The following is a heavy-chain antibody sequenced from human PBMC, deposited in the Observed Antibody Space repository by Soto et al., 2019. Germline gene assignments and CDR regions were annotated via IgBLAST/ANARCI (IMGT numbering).Heavy chain of an antibody. D-gene: IGHD6-19*01. Sequence: QVQLVQSGAEVKKPGSSVKVSCKASGGTFSSYAISWVRQAPGQGLEWMGGIIPIFDTANYAQKFRGRVTFTEYKSTSTAYLERRTLGSKDTAVYYCGRDLFGEAVAGRTAGNFDYWGQGTLVTVSS. CDR1: GGTFSSYA. CDR3: GRDLFGEAVAGRTAGNFDY. V-gene: IGHV1-69*06. CDR2: IIPIFDTA. J-gene: IGHJ4*02.